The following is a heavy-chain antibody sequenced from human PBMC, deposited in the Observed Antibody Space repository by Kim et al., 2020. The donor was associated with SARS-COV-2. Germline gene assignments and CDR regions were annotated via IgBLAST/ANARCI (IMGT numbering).Heavy chain of an antibody. V-gene: IGHV1-69*04. D-gene: IGHD3-22*01. Sequence: KFTGRVTSTADKSPSTAYMELSSLRSEDTAVYYCARASFFYDSSGYHFDYWGQGTLVTVSS. CDR3: ARASFFYDSSGYHFDY. J-gene: IGHJ4*02.